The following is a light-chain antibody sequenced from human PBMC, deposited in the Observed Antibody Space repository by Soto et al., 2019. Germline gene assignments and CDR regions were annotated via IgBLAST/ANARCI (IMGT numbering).Light chain of an antibody. V-gene: IGKV3-11*01. Sequence: EIVLTQSPATLSLSLGDRATLSCRARQRVSSYLPWYQQKPGQAPRLLIDDASNMATGIPAGFSGSGSGTDFTLTLTSRAPEDCAGYFCKQRSNWLWYTVGQGTGLE. CDR2: DAS. J-gene: IGKJ5*01. CDR1: QRVSSY. CDR3: KQRSNWLWYT.